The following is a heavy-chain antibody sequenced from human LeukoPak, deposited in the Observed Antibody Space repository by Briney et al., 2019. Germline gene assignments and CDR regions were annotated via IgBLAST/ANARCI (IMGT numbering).Heavy chain of an antibody. CDR2: ISGSGGST. CDR3: AKSVGYSYPYVY. Sequence: GFLRLSCSASGFTFSSFAMSWVRQAPGKGLEWVSAISGSGGSTYYADSVKGRFTISRDNSKNTLYLQMNSLRAEDTAVYYCAKSVGYSYPYVYWGQGTLVTVSS. V-gene: IGHV3-23*01. D-gene: IGHD5-18*01. CDR1: GFTFSSFA. J-gene: IGHJ4*02.